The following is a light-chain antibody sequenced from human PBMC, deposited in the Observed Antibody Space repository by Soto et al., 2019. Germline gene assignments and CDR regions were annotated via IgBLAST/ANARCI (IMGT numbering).Light chain of an antibody. Sequence: DIQMTQSPSSLSASVGDRVTITCRASQGIRHYLAWYQQKPGKVPKLLIYEASILQSGVPSRFRGGGSGTEFTLTISSLQPEDVATYYCQNFDSAPQTFGQGSKVEIK. CDR1: QGIRHY. J-gene: IGKJ1*01. CDR3: QNFDSAPQT. CDR2: EAS. V-gene: IGKV1-27*01.